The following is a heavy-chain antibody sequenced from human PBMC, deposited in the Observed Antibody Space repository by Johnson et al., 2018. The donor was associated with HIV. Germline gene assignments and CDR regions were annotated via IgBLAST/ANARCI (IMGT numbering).Heavy chain of an antibody. J-gene: IGHJ3*01. CDR1: GFTFSSYG. V-gene: IGHV3-30*02. Sequence: VQLVESGGGVVQPGGSLRLSCAASGFTFSSYGMHWVRQATGKGLEWVAFIRYDGSNNYYADSVKGRFTISRDNSKNTLYLQMNSLRAEDTAVYYCAKGDTVVGAKYAFDFWGQGTMVTVSS. CDR2: IRYDGSNN. CDR3: AKGDTVVGAKYAFDF. D-gene: IGHD1-26*01.